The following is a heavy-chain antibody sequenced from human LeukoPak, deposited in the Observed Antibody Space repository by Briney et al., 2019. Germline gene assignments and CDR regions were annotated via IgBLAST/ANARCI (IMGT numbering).Heavy chain of an antibody. CDR2: IIPIFGTA. Sequence: GASVKASCKASGDTFSSYAISWVRQAPGQGLEWMGGIIPIFGTANYAQKFQGRVTITADESTSTAYMELSSLRSEDTAVYYCARDLWGSSHYDYWGQGTLVTVSS. J-gene: IGHJ4*02. CDR3: ARDLWGSSHYDY. CDR1: GDTFSSYA. D-gene: IGHD6-13*01. V-gene: IGHV1-69*13.